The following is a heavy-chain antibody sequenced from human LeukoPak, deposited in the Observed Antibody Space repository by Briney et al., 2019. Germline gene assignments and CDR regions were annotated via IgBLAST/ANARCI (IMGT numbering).Heavy chain of an antibody. V-gene: IGHV3-30*18. D-gene: IGHD5-18*01. CDR1: GFTFSSYG. CDR2: ISYDGSNK. CDR3: AKNVGDTAMAYNWFDP. J-gene: IGHJ5*02. Sequence: PGRSLRLSCAASGFTFSSYGMHWVRQAPGKGLEWVAVISYDGSNKYYADSVKGRFTISRDNSKNTLYLQMNSLRAEDTAVYYCAKNVGDTAMAYNWFDPWGQGTLVTVSS.